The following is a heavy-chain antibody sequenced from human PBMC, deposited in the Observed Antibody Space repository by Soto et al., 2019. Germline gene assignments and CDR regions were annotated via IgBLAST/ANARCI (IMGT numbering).Heavy chain of an antibody. V-gene: IGHV1-3*01. CDR2: INAINGTT. CDR1: GCTFRSYA. CDR3: ARDPGYSYGYN. Sequence: GASVKVSFKTSGCTFRSYAISWVRQAPGQGLEWMGWINAINGTTKYSQKFQGRVTITRDASASTAYMELSSLRSEDTAVYYCARDPGYSYGYNWGQGTLVTVSS. J-gene: IGHJ4*02. D-gene: IGHD5-18*01.